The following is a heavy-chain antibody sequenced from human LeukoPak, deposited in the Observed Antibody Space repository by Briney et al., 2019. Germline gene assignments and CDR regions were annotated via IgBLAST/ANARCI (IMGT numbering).Heavy chain of an antibody. Sequence: TGGSLRLSCAASRFTFSSYAMSCVRQAPGRGLEWVSTISGSGGTTYYADSVKGRFTISRDNSKSTLCLQMNSLRAEDTAVYYCARVQRGVRSPTDYWGQGTLVTVSS. CDR2: ISGSGGTT. V-gene: IGHV3-23*01. CDR1: RFTFSSYA. D-gene: IGHD4-17*01. J-gene: IGHJ4*02. CDR3: ARVQRGVRSPTDY.